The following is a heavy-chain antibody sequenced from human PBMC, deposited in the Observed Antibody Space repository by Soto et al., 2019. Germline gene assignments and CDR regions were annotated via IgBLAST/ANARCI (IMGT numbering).Heavy chain of an antibody. Sequence: ASVKVSCKASGYTFTSYGISWVRQAPGQGLEWMGWISAYNGNTNYAQTLQGIVTMTTATSTSTAYMKLRSLRSDDKAVYYCASDTGDSQYCSGGSCYSKRDAFDIWGQGTMVTVSS. CDR2: ISAYNGNT. CDR3: ASDTGDSQYCSGGSCYSKRDAFDI. J-gene: IGHJ3*02. D-gene: IGHD2-15*01. CDR1: GYTFTSYG. V-gene: IGHV1-18*01.